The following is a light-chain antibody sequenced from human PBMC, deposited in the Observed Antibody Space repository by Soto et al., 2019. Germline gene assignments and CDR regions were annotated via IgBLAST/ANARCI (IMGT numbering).Light chain of an antibody. V-gene: IGKV4-1*01. CDR3: QQYYTSQYT. CDR1: QSVLYSSNNKNY. Sequence: DIVMTQSPESLAVSLGERATINCKSSQSVLYSSNNKNYIAWFQQKPGQAPKLLIYWASTRESGVPDRFSGSESGTDFTLTISSLQAEDVGVYYCQQYYTSQYTFGQGTRLEIK. J-gene: IGKJ5*01. CDR2: WAS.